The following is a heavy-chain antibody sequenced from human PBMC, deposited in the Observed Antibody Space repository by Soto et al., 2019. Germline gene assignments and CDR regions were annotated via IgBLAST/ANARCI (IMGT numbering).Heavy chain of an antibody. Sequence: QVQLVESGGGVVQPGRSLRLSCAVTGVTFSDYAMHWVRQAPGKGLEWVAVISFDGSNEYYADSVKGRFTISRDNIKNTLHLQMNSLRVEDTAVYYCVKALRGGCDYWGQGTLVTVSS. CDR1: GVTFSDYA. V-gene: IGHV3-30*18. CDR2: ISFDGSNE. CDR3: VKALRGGCDY. D-gene: IGHD3-10*01. J-gene: IGHJ4*02.